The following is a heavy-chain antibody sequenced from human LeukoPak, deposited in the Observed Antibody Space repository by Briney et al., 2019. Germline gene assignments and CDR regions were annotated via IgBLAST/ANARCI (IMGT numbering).Heavy chain of an antibody. CDR1: GFTFSTYS. CDR3: VRDHYWVFDY. D-gene: IGHD2-15*01. V-gene: IGHV3-21*05. Sequence: GGSLRLSCAASGFTFSTYSMNWVRQAPGKGLEWIAYIRGSGNDIYYADSVKGRFTISRDNAKNSLSLEMNSLRAEDTAVYYCVRDHYWVFDYWGQGTLVTVSS. CDR2: IRGSGNDI. J-gene: IGHJ4*02.